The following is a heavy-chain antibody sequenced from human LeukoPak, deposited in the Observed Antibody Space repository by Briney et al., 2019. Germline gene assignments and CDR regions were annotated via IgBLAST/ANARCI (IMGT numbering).Heavy chain of an antibody. CDR3: AKTLVGAYYFDY. D-gene: IGHD1-26*01. J-gene: IGHJ4*02. Sequence: GGSLRLSCAASGFTFSSYSMNWVRQAPGKGLEWVSSISSSSSYIYYADSVKGRFTISRDNSKNTLYLQMNSLRAEDTAVYYCAKTLVGAYYFDYWGQGTLVTVSS. CDR2: ISSSSSYI. V-gene: IGHV3-21*01. CDR1: GFTFSSYS.